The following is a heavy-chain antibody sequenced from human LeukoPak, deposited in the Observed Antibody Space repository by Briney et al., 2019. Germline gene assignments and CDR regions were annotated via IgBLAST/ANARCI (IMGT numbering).Heavy chain of an antibody. CDR1: GYTFTNYG. D-gene: IGHD3-22*01. CDR2: ISAYNGNT. CDR3: ARGLSDYYDSRREYYFDY. J-gene: IGHJ4*02. Sequence: GASVKVSCKTSGYTFTNYGINWVRQAPGQGLEWMGWISAYNGNTNYAQKLQGRVTMTTDTSTSTAYMELRSLRSEDTAVYYCARGLSDYYDSRREYYFDYWGQGTLVTVSS. V-gene: IGHV1-18*01.